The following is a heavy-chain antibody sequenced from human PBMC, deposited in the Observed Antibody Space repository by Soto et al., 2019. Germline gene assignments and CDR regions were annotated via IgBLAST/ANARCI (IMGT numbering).Heavy chain of an antibody. Sequence: PSETLSLTCTVSGGSISSSSYYWGWIRQPPGKGLERIGSIYYSGSTYYNPSLKSRVTISVDTSKNQFSLKLSSVTAADTAVYYCGAQDYVAKGYRFETWGQGTMVTVSS. CDR2: IYYSGST. D-gene: IGHD4-17*01. J-gene: IGHJ5*02. V-gene: IGHV4-39*01. CDR1: GGSISSSSYY. CDR3: GAQDYVAKGYRFET.